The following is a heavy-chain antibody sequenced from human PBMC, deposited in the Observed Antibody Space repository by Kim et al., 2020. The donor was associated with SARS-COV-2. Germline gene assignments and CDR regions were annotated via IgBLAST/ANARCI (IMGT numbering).Heavy chain of an antibody. CDR3: ARALRTEDCGGDCYSVSRVCFDY. J-gene: IGHJ4*02. CDR1: GYTFTSYG. CDR2: ISAYNGNT. D-gene: IGHD2-21*02. V-gene: IGHV1-18*04. Sequence: ASVKVSCKASGYTFTSYGISWVRQAPGQGLEWMGWISAYNGNTNYAQKLQGRVTMTTDTSTSTAYMELRSLRSDDTAVYYCARALRTEDCGGDCYSVSRVCFDYWGQGTLVTVSS.